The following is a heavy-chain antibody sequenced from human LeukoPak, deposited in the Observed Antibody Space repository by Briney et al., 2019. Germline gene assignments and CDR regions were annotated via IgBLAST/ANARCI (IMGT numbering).Heavy chain of an antibody. J-gene: IGHJ4*02. CDR2: ISAYNGNT. Sequence: ASVKVSCKASGYTFTSYGISWVRQAPGQGLEWMGWISAYNGNTNYAQKLQGRDTMTTDTSTSTAYMELRSLRSDDTAVYYCARVFCSSTSCYINSGQQLGDFDYWGQGTLVTVSS. CDR1: GYTFTSYG. CDR3: ARVFCSSTSCYINSGQQLGDFDY. V-gene: IGHV1-18*01. D-gene: IGHD2-2*01.